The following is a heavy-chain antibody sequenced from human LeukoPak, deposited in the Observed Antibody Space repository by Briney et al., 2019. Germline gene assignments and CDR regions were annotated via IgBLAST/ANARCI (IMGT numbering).Heavy chain of an antibody. CDR2: ISSSGSYI. V-gene: IGHV3-21*01. CDR3: AKDRILLWFGELFDY. D-gene: IGHD3-10*01. CDR1: GFPFSSYS. J-gene: IGHJ4*02. Sequence: GGSLRLSCAASGFPFSSYSMNWVRQAPGKGLEWVSSISSSGSYIYYADSVKGRFTISRDNAKNSLYLQMNSLRAEDTAVYYCAKDRILLWFGELFDYWGQGTLVTVSS.